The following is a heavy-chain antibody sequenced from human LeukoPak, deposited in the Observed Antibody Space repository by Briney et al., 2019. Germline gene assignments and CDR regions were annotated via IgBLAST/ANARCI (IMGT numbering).Heavy chain of an antibody. J-gene: IGHJ5*02. D-gene: IGHD6-13*01. Sequence: GASVKVSCKASGYTFTGYYMHWVRQAPGQGLEWMGWINPNSGGTNYAQKFQGRVTMTRDTSISTAYMELSRLRSDDTAVYYCARVRAVAAVTNWFDPWGQGTLVTVSS. CDR3: ARVRAVAAVTNWFDP. CDR2: INPNSGGT. CDR1: GYTFTGYY. V-gene: IGHV1-2*02.